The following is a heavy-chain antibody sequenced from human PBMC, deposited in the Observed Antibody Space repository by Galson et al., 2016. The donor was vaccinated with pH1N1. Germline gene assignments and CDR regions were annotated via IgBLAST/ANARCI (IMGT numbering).Heavy chain of an antibody. CDR2: INQDGSVR. V-gene: IGHV3-7*01. CDR1: GFSLSTFW. D-gene: IGHD2-15*01. J-gene: IGHJ4*02. Sequence: TLRLSCAASGFSLSTFWMTWVRQAPGKGLEWVANINQDGSVRYYLDSVKGRFTISRDKAKNSLYLQMDSLRAEDTAVYYCAKAIAQADSYWGQGTLVTVSS. CDR3: AKAIAQADSY.